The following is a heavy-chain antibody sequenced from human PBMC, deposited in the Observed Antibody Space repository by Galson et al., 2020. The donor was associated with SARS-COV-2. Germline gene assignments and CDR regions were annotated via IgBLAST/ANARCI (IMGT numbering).Heavy chain of an antibody. V-gene: IGHV3-7*01. CDR1: GFTFSSYW. CDR2: IKQDGREK. CDR3: AREGVGQRVCPYYYYGMDV. D-gene: IGHD6-25*01. J-gene: IGHJ6*02. Sequence: GGSLRLSCAASGFTFSSYWMSWVRQAPGKGLEWVANIKQDGREKYYVDSVKGRFTISRDNAKNSLYLQMNSLRAEDTAVYYCAREGVGQRVCPYYYYGMDVWGQGTTVTVSS.